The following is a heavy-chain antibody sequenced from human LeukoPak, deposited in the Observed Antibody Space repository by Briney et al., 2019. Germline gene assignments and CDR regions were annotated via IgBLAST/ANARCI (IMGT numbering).Heavy chain of an antibody. D-gene: IGHD3-9*01. Sequence: PSETLSLTCTGSGGSVSSGSYYWNWIRQPPGKGLEWIGYISYSGSTNYNPSLKSRVTISIDTSKNQFSLKLRSVTAADTAIYYCARQGYDILTGYIDDFDIWGQGTMVTVSS. CDR3: ARQGYDILTGYIDDFDI. V-gene: IGHV4-61*01. CDR1: GGSVSSGSYY. J-gene: IGHJ3*02. CDR2: ISYSGST.